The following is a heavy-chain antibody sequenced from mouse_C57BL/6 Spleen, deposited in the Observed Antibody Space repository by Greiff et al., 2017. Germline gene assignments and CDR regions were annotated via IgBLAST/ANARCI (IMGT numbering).Heavy chain of an antibody. CDR1: GYTFTDYY. CDR3: ARDYGYYSWFAY. J-gene: IGHJ3*01. CDR2: INPNNGGT. D-gene: IGHD2-3*01. Sequence: EVQLQQSGPELVKPGASVKISCKASGYTFTDYYMNWVKQSHGKSLAWIGDINPNNGGTSYNQKFKGKATFTVAKSSSTAYIEIRSQTSEDSAVYYCARDYGYYSWFAYWGQGTLVTVSA. V-gene: IGHV1-26*01.